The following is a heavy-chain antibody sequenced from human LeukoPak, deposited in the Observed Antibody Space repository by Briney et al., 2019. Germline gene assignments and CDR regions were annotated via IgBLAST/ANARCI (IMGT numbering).Heavy chain of an antibody. CDR2: IKSKPNSYAT. V-gene: IGHV3-73*01. D-gene: IGHD2-2*02. CDR3: TKDYNYGMDA. Sequence: GGSLRLSCAASGFTFSGFAMQWVRQASGKGLEWVGRIKSKPNSYATAYAASVEGRFTISRDDSKNTAYLQMHSLKTEDTAVYYCTKDYNYGMDAWGQGTTVTVSS. CDR1: GFTFSGFA. J-gene: IGHJ6*02.